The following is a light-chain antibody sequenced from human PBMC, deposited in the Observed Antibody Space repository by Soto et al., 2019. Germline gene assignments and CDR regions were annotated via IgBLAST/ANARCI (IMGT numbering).Light chain of an antibody. CDR1: QAISSS. CDR2: AAS. V-gene: IGKV1-9*01. J-gene: IGKJ2*01. Sequence: DIQLTQSPSFLSASVGDRVTITCRASQAISSSLAWYQHNPGKAPKLLIYAASTLQNGVPSSFSGSGSETEFPLTISSLQPEDFGTYYCQHLNDYRYTFGQGTKVEIK. CDR3: QHLNDYRYT.